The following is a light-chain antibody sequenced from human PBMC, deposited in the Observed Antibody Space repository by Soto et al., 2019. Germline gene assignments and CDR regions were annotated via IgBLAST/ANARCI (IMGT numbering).Light chain of an antibody. CDR2: EGS. CDR3: CSYAGSSTFV. J-gene: IGLJ1*01. CDR1: SSDVGSYNL. Sequence: ISCTGTSSDVGSYNLVSWYQQHPGKAPKLMIYEGSKRPSGVSNRFSGSKSGNTASLTISGLQAEDEADYYCCSYAGSSTFVFGTGTKVTVL. V-gene: IGLV2-23*01.